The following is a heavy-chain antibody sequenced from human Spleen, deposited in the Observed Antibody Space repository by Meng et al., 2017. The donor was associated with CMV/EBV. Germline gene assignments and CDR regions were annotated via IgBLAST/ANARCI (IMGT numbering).Heavy chain of an antibody. V-gene: IGHV3-23*01. J-gene: IGHJ4*02. CDR1: GFTFSSYA. CDR2: ISGRGDST. D-gene: IGHD4-17*01. Sequence: CAASGFTFSSYAMIWVRQAPGKGLEWVSGISGRGDSTYYADSVKGRFTISRDNSKNTLYVQMNSLRAEDTAVYFCARAMTTVTTSFDYWGQGTLVTVSS. CDR3: ARAMTTVTTSFDY.